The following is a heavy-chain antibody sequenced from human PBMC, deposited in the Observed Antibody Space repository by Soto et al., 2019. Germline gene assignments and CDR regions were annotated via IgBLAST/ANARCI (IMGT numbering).Heavy chain of an antibody. CDR1: GGSISSSSYY. J-gene: IGHJ5*02. Sequence: QLQLQESGPGLVKPSETLSLTCTVSGGSISSSSYYWGWIRQPPGKGLEWIGSIYYSGSTYYNPSLKRLVTISVDTSKNQFSLKLSSGTAADTAVYYCARDGARVTIFGVVTLNWFDPGGQGTLVTVSS. D-gene: IGHD3-3*01. CDR3: ARDGARVTIFGVVTLNWFDP. CDR2: IYYSGST. V-gene: IGHV4-39*02.